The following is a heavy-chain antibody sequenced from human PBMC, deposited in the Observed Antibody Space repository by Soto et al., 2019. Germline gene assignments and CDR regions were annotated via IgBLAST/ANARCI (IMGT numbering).Heavy chain of an antibody. CDR3: AREWSPYCGGDCYSENPFGMDV. CDR1: GGTFSSYA. CDR2: IIPIFGTA. Sequence: GASVKVSCKASGGTFSSYAISWVRQAPGQGLEWMGGIIPIFGTANYAQKFQGRVTITADESTSTAYMELSSLRSEDTAVYYCAREWSPYCGGDCYSENPFGMDVWGQGTTVTVSS. J-gene: IGHJ6*02. V-gene: IGHV1-69*13. D-gene: IGHD2-21*02.